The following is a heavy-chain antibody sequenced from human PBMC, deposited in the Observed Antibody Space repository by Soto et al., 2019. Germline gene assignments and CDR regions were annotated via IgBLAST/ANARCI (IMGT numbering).Heavy chain of an antibody. D-gene: IGHD2-21*01. Sequence: EVQLVESGGGLVQPGGSLSLSCAASGFLFNTYWMFWVRQAPRKGLLWVSRIKSDGSSTNYADSVKGRFTISRDNAKNTLYLQMTSLRAEDTAVYYCAIGGGDYNYLDYCGQGILVTVSS. J-gene: IGHJ4*02. V-gene: IGHV3-74*01. CDR3: AIGGGDYNYLDY. CDR2: IKSDGSST. CDR1: GFLFNTYW.